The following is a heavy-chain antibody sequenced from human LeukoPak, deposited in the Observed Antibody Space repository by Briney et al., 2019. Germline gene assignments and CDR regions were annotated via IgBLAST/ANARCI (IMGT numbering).Heavy chain of an antibody. CDR2: IYPGDSDI. CDR3: ARRNCGDYIDAFDM. D-gene: IGHD4-17*01. V-gene: IGHV5-51*01. CDR1: GYNFDTYW. Sequence: GESLKISCKGSGYNFDTYWIGWVRQMPEKGLEWMGIIYPGDSDIRYRPSFQGQVTISADKSISTAYPQWSSLKPSDTAIYYCARRNCGDYIDAFDMWGQGTMVTVSS. J-gene: IGHJ3*02.